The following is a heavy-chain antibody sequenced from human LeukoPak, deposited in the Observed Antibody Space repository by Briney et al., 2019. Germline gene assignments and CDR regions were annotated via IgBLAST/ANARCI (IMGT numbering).Heavy chain of an antibody. Sequence: ASVKVSCKASGYTFTSYDINWVRQATGQGLEWMGWMNPNSGNTGYAQKFQGRVTMTRNTSISTAYMELSSLRSEDTAVYYCARSGNYATGFDYWGQGTLVTVSS. J-gene: IGHJ4*02. CDR2: MNPNSGNT. V-gene: IGHV1-8*01. D-gene: IGHD1-26*01. CDR1: GYTFTSYD. CDR3: ARSGNYATGFDY.